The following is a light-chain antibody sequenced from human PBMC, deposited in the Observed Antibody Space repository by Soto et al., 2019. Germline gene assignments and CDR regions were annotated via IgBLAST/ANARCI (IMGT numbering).Light chain of an antibody. CDR2: GAS. CDR3: QQYGSSST. J-gene: IGKJ5*01. V-gene: IGKV3-20*01. Sequence: EIVLTQSPGTLSLSPGERATLSCRASQSVTSSYLAWYQQKPGQAPRXLIYGASSRPTGIPDRFSGSGSGTDFTLTISRLEPEDSAVYYCQQYGSSSTFGQGTRLEIK. CDR1: QSVTSSY.